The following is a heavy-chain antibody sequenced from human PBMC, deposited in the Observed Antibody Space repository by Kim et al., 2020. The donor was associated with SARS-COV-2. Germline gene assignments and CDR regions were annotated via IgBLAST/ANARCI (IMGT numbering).Heavy chain of an antibody. J-gene: IGHJ4*02. Sequence: TYDADPVKGRFTISRDNSKNTLYLPMNSLRAEDTAVYYCATGWEYFDYWGQGTLVTVSS. CDR3: ATGWEYFDY. D-gene: IGHD1-26*01. V-gene: IGHV3-23*03. CDR2: T.